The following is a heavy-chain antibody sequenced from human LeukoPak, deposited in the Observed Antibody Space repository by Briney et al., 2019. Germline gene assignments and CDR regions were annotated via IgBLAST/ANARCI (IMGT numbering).Heavy chain of an antibody. D-gene: IGHD2-2*01. V-gene: IGHV3-74*01. Sequence: PGGSLRLSCAASGFTFSSYWMHWVRQAPGKGLVWVSRINSDGSSIRNADSVKGRLTISRDNAKNTLYLQMNSLRAEDTAVYYCARGSSTSYYYYGMDVWGQGTTVTVSS. CDR3: ARGSSTSYYYYGMDV. CDR1: GFTFSSYW. J-gene: IGHJ6*02. CDR2: INSDGSSI.